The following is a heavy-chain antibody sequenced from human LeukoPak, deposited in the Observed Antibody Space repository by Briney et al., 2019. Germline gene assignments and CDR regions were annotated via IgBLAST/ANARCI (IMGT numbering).Heavy chain of an antibody. D-gene: IGHD2-2*01. V-gene: IGHV4-38-2*02. Sequence: SETLSLTCTVSGYSISSGYYWGWIRQPPGKGLEWIGSIYYSGSTYYNPSLKSRVTISVDTSKNQFSLKLSSVTAADTAVYYCARHMRSYQLLNFDYWGQGTLVTVSS. CDR3: ARHMRSYQLLNFDY. CDR2: IYYSGST. J-gene: IGHJ4*02. CDR1: GYSISSGYY.